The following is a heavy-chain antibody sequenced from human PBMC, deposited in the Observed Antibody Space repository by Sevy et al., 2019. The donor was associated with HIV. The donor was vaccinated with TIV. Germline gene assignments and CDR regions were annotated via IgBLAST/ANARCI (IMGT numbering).Heavy chain of an antibody. V-gene: IGHV3-7*01. CDR2: IKEDGSER. D-gene: IGHD2-15*01. CDR1: GFTFNMYW. J-gene: IGHJ6*02. CDR3: ATHCSGGSCYSLLPHYYYGMDV. Sequence: GGSLRLSCAASGFTFNMYWMTWVRQAPGKGLEWVANIKEDGSERNYLDSVKGRFTISRDNAKESLYLQINSLRAEDTALYYCATHCSGGSCYSLLPHYYYGMDVWGQGTTVTVSS.